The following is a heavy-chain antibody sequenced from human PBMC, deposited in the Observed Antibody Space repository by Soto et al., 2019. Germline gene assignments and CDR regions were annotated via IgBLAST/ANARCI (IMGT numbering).Heavy chain of an antibody. CDR3: ARVPIAADEHFDY. D-gene: IGHD6-13*01. Sequence: RGGSLRLSCAASGFTFSFYSMNWVRQAPGKGLEWVSYISSTSSTIYYADSAKGRFTISRDNAKTSLYLQMNSLRAEDTAVYYCARVPIAADEHFDYWGQGTLVTVSS. CDR2: ISSTSSTI. J-gene: IGHJ4*02. V-gene: IGHV3-48*01. CDR1: GFTFSFYS.